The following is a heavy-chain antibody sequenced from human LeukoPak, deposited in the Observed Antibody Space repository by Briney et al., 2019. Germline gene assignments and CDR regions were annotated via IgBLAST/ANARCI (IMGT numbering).Heavy chain of an antibody. V-gene: IGHV3-30-3*01. Sequence: GGSLRLSCAASGFTFSSYAMHWVRQAPGKGLEWVAVISYDGSNKYYADSVKGRFTISRDNSKNTLYLQMNSLRAEDTAVYYCAKDVPTAYFDYWGQGTLVTASS. CDR2: ISYDGSNK. J-gene: IGHJ4*02. CDR3: AKDVPTAYFDY. CDR1: GFTFSSYA. D-gene: IGHD1-1*01.